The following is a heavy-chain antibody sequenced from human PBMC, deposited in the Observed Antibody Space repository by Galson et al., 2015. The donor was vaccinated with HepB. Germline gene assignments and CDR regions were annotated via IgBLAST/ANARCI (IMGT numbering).Heavy chain of an antibody. CDR3: AKDSLRDYFGSGTLWAFDV. J-gene: IGHJ3*01. CDR2: ISGSGAGT. CDR1: GFTFTNFV. Sequence: SLRLSCAASGFTFTNFVMNWVRQAPGKGLEWVSGISGSGAGTYYADSVKGRFTISRDNSKNTLYLQMSSLRAEDTAIYYCAKDSLRDYFGSGTLWAFDVWGQGTMVTVSS. V-gene: IGHV3-23*01. D-gene: IGHD3-10*01.